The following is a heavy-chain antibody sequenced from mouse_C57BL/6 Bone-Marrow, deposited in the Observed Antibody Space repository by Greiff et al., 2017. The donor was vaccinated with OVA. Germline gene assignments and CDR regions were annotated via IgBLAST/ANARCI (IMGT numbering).Heavy chain of an antibody. D-gene: IGHD1-1*01. Sequence: QVQLKESGAELVRPGASVKMSCKASGYTFTSYSMHWVKQRPGQGLEWIGYINPSSGYTKYNQKFKDKATLTADKSSSTAYMQLSSLTSEDSAVYYCALRRWRVYYAMDYWGQGTSVTVSS. CDR2: INPSSGYT. V-gene: IGHV1-4*01. CDR3: ALRRWRVYYAMDY. CDR1: GYTFTSYS. J-gene: IGHJ4*01.